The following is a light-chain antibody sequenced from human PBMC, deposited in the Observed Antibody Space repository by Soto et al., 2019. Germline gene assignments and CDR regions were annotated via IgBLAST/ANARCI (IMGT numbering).Light chain of an antibody. CDR2: WAS. Sequence: DIVLTQSPDSLAVSLAERSTSDWNSSQIVLYSSNNKNYLAWYQQKPGQPPKLLIYWASTRESGVPDRFSGSGSGTEFTLTISSLQSEDFAVYYCQQYKNWPRTFGQGTKVDIK. J-gene: IGKJ1*01. CDR3: QQYKNWPRT. V-gene: IGKV4-1*01. CDR1: QIVLYSSNNKNY.